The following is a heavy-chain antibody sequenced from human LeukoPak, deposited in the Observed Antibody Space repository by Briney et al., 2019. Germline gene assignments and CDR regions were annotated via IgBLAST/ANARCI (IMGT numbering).Heavy chain of an antibody. D-gene: IGHD4-17*01. CDR1: DDSFSSHY. Sequence: SETLSLTCAVSDDSFSSHYWTWIRQPPGKGLEWIEYISYIGSTNYNPSLKSRVTISIDTSKNQFSLKLSSVTAADTAVYYCARDLVTVTKGFDIWGQGTMVSVSS. CDR3: ARDLVTVTKGFDI. J-gene: IGHJ3*02. CDR2: ISYIGST. V-gene: IGHV4-59*11.